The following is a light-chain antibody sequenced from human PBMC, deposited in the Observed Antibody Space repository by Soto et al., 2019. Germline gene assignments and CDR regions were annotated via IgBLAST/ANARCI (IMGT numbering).Light chain of an antibody. Sequence: QSVLTQPASVSGSRGQSITISCSGTSSDIGSYNHVAWYQQFPGKSPKLMIYAVSDRPSGVSDRFSGSKSGITASLTISGLQTEDEADYYCISYTDRQSYLFGTGTKVTV. CDR2: AVS. J-gene: IGLJ1*01. CDR1: SSDIGSYNH. CDR3: ISYTDRQSYL. V-gene: IGLV2-14*03.